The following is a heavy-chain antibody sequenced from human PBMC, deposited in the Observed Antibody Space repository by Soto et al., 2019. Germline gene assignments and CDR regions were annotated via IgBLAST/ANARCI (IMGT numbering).Heavy chain of an antibody. Sequence: QVQLVQSGAEVKKPGSSVKVSCKASGGTFSSYAISWVRQAPGQGLEWMGGIIPIFGTANYAQKFQGRVTVAAAASTSTGYMGRSSLRSEDTAVHYCAVWLGEVGGPNWFDPWGQGTPVTVSP. V-gene: IGHV1-69*12. CDR3: AVWLGEVGGPNWFDP. J-gene: IGHJ5*02. D-gene: IGHD3-10*01. CDR1: GGTFSSYA. CDR2: IIPIFGTA.